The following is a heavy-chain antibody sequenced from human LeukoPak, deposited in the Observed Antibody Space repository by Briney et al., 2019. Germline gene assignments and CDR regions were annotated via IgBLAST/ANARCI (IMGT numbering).Heavy chain of an antibody. CDR3: ARASGPFDY. D-gene: IGHD3-10*01. J-gene: IGHJ4*02. CDR1: GFTFSSYG. Sequence: GGSLRLSCAAPGFTFSSYGMHWVRQAPGNGLEWVAVIWNDGSNKYYADSVKGRFTISRDNSKNTLYLQMNSLRAEDTAVYSCARASGPFDYWGQGTLVTVSS. CDR2: IWNDGSNK. V-gene: IGHV3-33*08.